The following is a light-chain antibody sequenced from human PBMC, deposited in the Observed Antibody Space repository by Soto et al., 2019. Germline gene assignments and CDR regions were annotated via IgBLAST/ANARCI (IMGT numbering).Light chain of an antibody. CDR3: AAWGASLNGVV. V-gene: IGLV1-44*01. Sequence: QPVLTQPPSASGTPGLRVTFSCSGSSSNIGSNPVSWYQLLPGTAPKLLIYDNERPSGVPDRFSGSKSGTSASLAISGLQSEDEADYYCAAWGASLNGVVFGGGTKLTVL. CDR2: DN. J-gene: IGLJ2*01. CDR1: SSNIGSNP.